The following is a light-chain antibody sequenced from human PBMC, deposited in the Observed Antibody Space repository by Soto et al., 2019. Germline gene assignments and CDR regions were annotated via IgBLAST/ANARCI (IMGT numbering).Light chain of an antibody. J-gene: IGKJ4*01. CDR3: QQYNSYSLT. CDR1: ESISSW. V-gene: IGKV1-5*03. Sequence: DIQMTQSPSTLSASVGDRVTITCRASESISSWVAWYQKKPGKAPKLLIYKASSLESGVPSRFSGSGSGTEFTLTISSLKPDDFADYYCQQYNSYSLTFGGGTKVEIK. CDR2: KAS.